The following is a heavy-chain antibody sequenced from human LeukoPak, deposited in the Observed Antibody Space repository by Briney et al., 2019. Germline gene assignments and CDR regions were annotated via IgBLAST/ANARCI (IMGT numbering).Heavy chain of an antibody. CDR3: AKLLLGGTAIFDY. Sequence: PSETLSLTCTVSGYSISSGYYWGWIRQPPGKGLEWIGSIYHSGSTYYNPPLKSRVTISVDTSKNQFSLKLSSVTAADTAVYYCAKLLLGGTAIFDYWGQGALVTVSS. D-gene: IGHD1-1*01. CDR2: IYHSGST. V-gene: IGHV4-38-2*02. J-gene: IGHJ4*02. CDR1: GYSISSGYY.